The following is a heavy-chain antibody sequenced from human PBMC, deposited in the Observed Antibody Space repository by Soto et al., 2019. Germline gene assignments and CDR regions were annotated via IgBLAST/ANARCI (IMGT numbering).Heavy chain of an antibody. CDR2: ISDDGSNK. J-gene: IGHJ5*02. D-gene: IGHD6-19*01. Sequence: QVQLVESGGGVVQPGRSLSLSCAASGFRFSGYGMHWVRQAPGKGLEWLAAISDDGSNKYYGDSVKGRFTIARDNSKNTLSLQINSLRAEDTAVYYCANDRECEHNNGWPQGSWGQGTQVTVSS. CDR1: GFRFSGYG. CDR3: ANDRECEHNNGWPQGS. V-gene: IGHV3-30*18.